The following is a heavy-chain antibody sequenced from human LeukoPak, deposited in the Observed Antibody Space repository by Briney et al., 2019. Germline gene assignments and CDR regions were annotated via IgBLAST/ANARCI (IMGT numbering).Heavy chain of an antibody. Sequence: SETLSLTCAVYGGSFSGYFWSWIRQPPGKGLEWIGEINHSGSTNYNPSLKSRVTISVDTSKNQFSLKLSSVTAADTAVYYCASGWYHTDYWGQGTLVTVSS. CDR2: INHSGST. CDR3: ASGWYHTDY. J-gene: IGHJ4*02. D-gene: IGHD2-15*01. V-gene: IGHV4-34*01. CDR1: GGSFSGYF.